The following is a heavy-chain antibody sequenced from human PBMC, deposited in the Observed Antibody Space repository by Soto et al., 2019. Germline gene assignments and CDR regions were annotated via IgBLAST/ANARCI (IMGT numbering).Heavy chain of an antibody. CDR3: ARDRYYYDSSGYLAHHYYYYGMDV. J-gene: IGHJ6*02. CDR2: IYYSGST. V-gene: IGHV4-59*01. CDR1: GGSISSYY. D-gene: IGHD3-22*01. Sequence: SETLSLTCTVSGGSISSYYWSWIRQPPGKGLEWIGYIYYSGSTNYNPSLKSRVTISVETSKNQFSLKLSSVTAADTAVYYCARDRYYYDSSGYLAHHYYYYGMDVWGQGTTGTVSS.